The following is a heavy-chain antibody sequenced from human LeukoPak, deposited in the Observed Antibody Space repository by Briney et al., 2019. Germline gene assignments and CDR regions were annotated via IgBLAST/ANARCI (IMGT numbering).Heavy chain of an antibody. J-gene: IGHJ5*02. Sequence: PSETLSLTCTVSGGSISSGDYYWSWIRQHPGKGLEWIGYIYYSGSTYYNPSLKSRVTISVDTSKNQFSLKLNSVTAADTAVYYCARALYGSGYTISDWFDPWGQGTLVTVSS. V-gene: IGHV4-31*03. D-gene: IGHD3-10*01. CDR2: IYYSGST. CDR1: GGSISSGDYY. CDR3: ARALYGSGYTISDWFDP.